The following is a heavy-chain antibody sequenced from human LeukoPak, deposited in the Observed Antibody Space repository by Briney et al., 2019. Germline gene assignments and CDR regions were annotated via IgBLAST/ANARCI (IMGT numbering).Heavy chain of an antibody. CDR3: ARDGIMTNSAWDFDY. V-gene: IGHV3-21*01. CDR1: GFTFSSYG. CDR2: ISTSNTYI. Sequence: GGSLRLSCAASGFTFSSYGMSWVRQVPGKGLEWVSSISTSNTYIYYADSVKGRFTISRDNAKKSVYLQMNSLRAEDTAVYYCARDGIMTNSAWDFDYWGQGTLVTVSS. D-gene: IGHD6-19*01. J-gene: IGHJ4*02.